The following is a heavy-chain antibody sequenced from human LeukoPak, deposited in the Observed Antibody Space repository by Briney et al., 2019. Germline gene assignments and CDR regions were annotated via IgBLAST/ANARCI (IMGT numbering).Heavy chain of an antibody. CDR3: AAAPSPYYYDSSGYYYLYYYYYGMDV. V-gene: IGHV1-8*03. D-gene: IGHD3-22*01. Sequence: ASVKVSCKASGYTFTSYDINWVRQATGQGLEWMGWMNPNSGNTGYAQKFQGRVTITRNTSISTAYMELSSLRSEDTAVYYCAAAPSPYYYDSSGYYYLYYYYYGMDVWGQGTTVTVSS. CDR2: MNPNSGNT. J-gene: IGHJ6*02. CDR1: GYTFTSYD.